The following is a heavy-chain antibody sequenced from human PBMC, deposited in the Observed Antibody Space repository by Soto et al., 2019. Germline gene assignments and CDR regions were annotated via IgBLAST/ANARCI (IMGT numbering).Heavy chain of an antibody. Sequence: SETLSLTCSVSSASLSSSTYYWSWIRQPPGRGPEWIGSIYYSGNTYYKPSLKSRVSISIDTSRNQFSLKLTSVTAADTGVYYCASSSPFHYWGPGILVTV. CDR2: IYYSGNT. J-gene: IGHJ4*02. CDR3: ASSSPFHY. V-gene: IGHV4-39*01. D-gene: IGHD6-6*01. CDR1: SASLSSSTYY.